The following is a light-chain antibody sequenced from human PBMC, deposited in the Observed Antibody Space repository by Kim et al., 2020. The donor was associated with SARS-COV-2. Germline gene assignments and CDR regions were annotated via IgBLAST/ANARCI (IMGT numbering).Light chain of an antibody. J-gene: IGKJ1*01. CDR2: TAS. CDR3: QQTDSASRK. V-gene: IGKV1-39*01. Sequence: IQMTQSPSSLSASVGDRVTITCRASQDISRYLNWYQQKPGKAPKLLIYTASSLQSGVPSRFTGSGSETDFTLTISSLQPEDIATYYCQQTDSASRKFGQETKVDIK. CDR1: QDISRY.